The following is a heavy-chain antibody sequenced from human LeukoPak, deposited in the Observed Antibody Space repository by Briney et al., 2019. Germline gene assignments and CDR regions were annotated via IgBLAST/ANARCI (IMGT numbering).Heavy chain of an antibody. Sequence: ASVKVSCKVSGYTLTELSMHWVRQAPGKGLEWMGGFDPEDGETIYAQKFQGRVTMTEDTSTDTAYMELSSLRSEDTAVYYCARLDEGDDPDAFDIWGQGTMVTVSS. V-gene: IGHV1-24*01. D-gene: IGHD1-1*01. J-gene: IGHJ3*02. CDR3: ARLDEGDDPDAFDI. CDR2: FDPEDGET. CDR1: GYTLTELS.